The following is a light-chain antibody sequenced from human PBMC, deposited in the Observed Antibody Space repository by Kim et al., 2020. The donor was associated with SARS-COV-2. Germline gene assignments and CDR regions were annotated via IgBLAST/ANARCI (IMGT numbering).Light chain of an antibody. J-gene: IGLJ2*01. V-gene: IGLV3-1*01. CDR2: QDS. Sequence: PGQTSRITGSGDKLGDKYACWYQQKQGPSPVLVIYQDSKRPSGIPERFSGSNSGNTATLTLSGTQAMDEADYYCQAWDSSTVVFGGGTQLTVL. CDR1: KLGDKY. CDR3: QAWDSSTVV.